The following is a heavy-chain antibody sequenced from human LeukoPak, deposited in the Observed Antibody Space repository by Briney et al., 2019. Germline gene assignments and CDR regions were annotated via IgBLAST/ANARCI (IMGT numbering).Heavy chain of an antibody. J-gene: IGHJ5*02. D-gene: IGHD6-19*01. CDR2: IYSDGST. Sequence: GGSLRLSCAASGFTVSTNYMSWVRQAPGKGLEWVSVIYSDGSTYYADSVKGRFTISRDNSKNTLYLQMNSLRAADTAVYYWARSGSGWFDHWGQGTLVTVSS. V-gene: IGHV3-53*01. CDR3: ARSGSGWFDH. CDR1: GFTVSTNY.